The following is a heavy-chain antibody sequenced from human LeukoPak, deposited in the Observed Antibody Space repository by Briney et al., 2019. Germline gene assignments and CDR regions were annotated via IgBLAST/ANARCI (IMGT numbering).Heavy chain of an antibody. CDR2: INHSGST. V-gene: IGHV4-39*07. Sequence: SETLSLTCTVSGASISSDNYYWSWIRQPPGKGLEWIGEINHSGSTNYNPSLKSRVTISVDTSKNQFSLKLSSVTAADTAVYYCARVDYDFWSGYYPRGPLDYWGQGTLVTVSS. CDR3: ARVDYDFWSGYYPRGPLDY. D-gene: IGHD3-3*01. CDR1: GASISSDNYY. J-gene: IGHJ4*02.